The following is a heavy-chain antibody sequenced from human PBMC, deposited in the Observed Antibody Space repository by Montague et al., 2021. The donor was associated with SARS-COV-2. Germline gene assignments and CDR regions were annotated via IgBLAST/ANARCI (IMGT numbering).Heavy chain of an antibody. J-gene: IGHJ6*02. V-gene: IGHV3-23*01. CDR3: AKDSYYYGLGYGMDV. CDR2: SSGSGGGT. Sequence: SLRLSCAASGFTFSNSAMNWVRQAPGKGLEWVSGSSGSGGGTHYADSVKGRFTISRDNSKNVLYLQMNSLRAEDTALYYCAKDSYYYGLGYGMDVWGQRTTVTVSS. D-gene: IGHD3-10*01. CDR1: GFTFSNSA.